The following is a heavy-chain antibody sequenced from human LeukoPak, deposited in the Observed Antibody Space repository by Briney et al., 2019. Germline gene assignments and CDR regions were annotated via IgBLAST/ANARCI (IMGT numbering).Heavy chain of an antibody. Sequence: PGGSLRLSCAASGFTFSSYWMSWVRQAPGKGLEWVANIKQDGSEKYYVDSVKGRFTISRDNAKNSLYLQMNSLRAEDTAVYYCARDRVVVVGTDAFDIWGQGTMVTVSS. V-gene: IGHV3-7*01. CDR1: GFTFSSYW. J-gene: IGHJ3*02. CDR2: IKQDGSEK. D-gene: IGHD2-15*01. CDR3: ARDRVVVVGTDAFDI.